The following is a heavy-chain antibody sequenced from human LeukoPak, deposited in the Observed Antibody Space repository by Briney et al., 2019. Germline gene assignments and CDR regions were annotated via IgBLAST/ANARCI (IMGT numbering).Heavy chain of an antibody. CDR2: IIPIFGTA. D-gene: IGHD3-22*01. CDR3: ARVGGNDYYDSSGYYTYFDY. Sequence: ASVKVSCKASGGTFSSYAISWVRQAPGQGLEWMGGIIPIFGTANYAQKFQGRVTITADESTSTAYMELSSLRSEDTAVYYCARVGGNDYYDSSGYYTYFDYWGQGTLVTVSS. V-gene: IGHV1-69*01. J-gene: IGHJ4*02. CDR1: GGTFSSYA.